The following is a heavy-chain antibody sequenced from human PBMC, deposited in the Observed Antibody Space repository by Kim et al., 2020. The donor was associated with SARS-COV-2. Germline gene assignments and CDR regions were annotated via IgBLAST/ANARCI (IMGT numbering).Heavy chain of an antibody. CDR2: IWYDGSNK. J-gene: IGHJ4*02. V-gene: IGHV3-33*01. CDR3: ARDLGYSSSHPGFY. Sequence: GGSLRLSCAASGFTFSSYGMHWVRQAPGKGLEWVAVIWYDGSNKYYADSVKGRFTISRDNSKNTLYLQMNSLRAEDTAVYYCARDLGYSSSHPGFYWGQGTLVTVSS. CDR1: GFTFSSYG. D-gene: IGHD6-13*01.